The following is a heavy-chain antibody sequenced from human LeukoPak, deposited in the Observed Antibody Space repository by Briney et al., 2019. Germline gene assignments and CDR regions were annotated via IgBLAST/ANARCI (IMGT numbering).Heavy chain of an antibody. CDR2: IYYSGST. CDR3: ARQRPRQYYDFWSGYYSQQFDD. D-gene: IGHD3-3*01. CDR1: GGSISSSSYY. Sequence: SETLSLTCTVSGGSISSSSYYWGWIRQPPGKGLEWIGSIYYSGSTYYNPSLKSRVTISVDTSKNQFSLKLSSVTAADTAVYYCARQRPRQYYDFWSGYYSQQFDDWGQGTLVTVSS. J-gene: IGHJ4*02. V-gene: IGHV4-39*01.